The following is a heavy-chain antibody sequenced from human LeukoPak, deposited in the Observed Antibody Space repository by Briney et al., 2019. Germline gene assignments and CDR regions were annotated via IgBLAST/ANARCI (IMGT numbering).Heavy chain of an antibody. CDR2: INPNTGGT. CDR3: ARGLLLGRLDY. CDR1: GYTFTGYY. D-gene: IGHD2-15*01. V-gene: IGHV1-2*02. Sequence: ASVKVSCKASGYTFTGYYIHWVRQAPGQGLEWMGWINPNTGGTNYAQKFQGRVTMTRDTSICTAYMELSRLRSDDTAVYYCARGLLLGRLDYWGQGTLVTVSS. J-gene: IGHJ4*02.